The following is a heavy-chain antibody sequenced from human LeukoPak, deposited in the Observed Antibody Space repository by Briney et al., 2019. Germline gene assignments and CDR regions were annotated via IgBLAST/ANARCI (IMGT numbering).Heavy chain of an antibody. CDR2: IIPILGIA. D-gene: IGHD3-22*01. Sequence: SVKVSCKASGGTFSSHTISWVRQAPGQGLEWMGRIIPILGIANYAQKFQGRVTITADKSTSTAYMELSSLRSEDTAVYYCASSPPHYDSSGYYRRNYYYYYMDVWGKGTTVTVSS. CDR1: GGTFSSHT. V-gene: IGHV1-69*02. J-gene: IGHJ6*03. CDR3: ASSPPHYDSSGYYRRNYYYYYMDV.